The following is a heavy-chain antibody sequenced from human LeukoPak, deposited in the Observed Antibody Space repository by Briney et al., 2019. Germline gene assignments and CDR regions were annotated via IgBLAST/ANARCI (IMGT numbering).Heavy chain of an antibody. D-gene: IGHD3-3*01. J-gene: IGHJ3*02. CDR2: INHSGRT. Sequence: SETLSLTCAVYGGSFNGYYWSWIRQPPGKGLEWIGEINHSGRTNYNPSLKSRVTISVDTSKNQFSLKLSSVTAADTAVYYCGRGGGILRFLEWLFDAFDIWGQGTMVTVSS. V-gene: IGHV4-34*01. CDR3: GRGGGILRFLEWLFDAFDI. CDR1: GGSFNGYY.